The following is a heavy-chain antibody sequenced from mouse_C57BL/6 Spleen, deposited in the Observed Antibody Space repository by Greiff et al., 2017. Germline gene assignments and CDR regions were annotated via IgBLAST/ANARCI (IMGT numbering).Heavy chain of an antibody. CDR2: IHPNSGST. CDR1: GYTFTSYW. V-gene: IGHV1-64*01. CDR3: ARASTGERAMDD. Sequence: VQLQQPGAELVKPGASVKLSCKASGYTFTSYWMHWVKQRPGQGLEWIGMIHPNSGSTNYNEKFKSKATLTVDKSSSTAYMQLSSLTSEDSAVYYCARASTGERAMDDWGEGTSVTVAS. J-gene: IGHJ4*01. D-gene: IGHD4-1*01.